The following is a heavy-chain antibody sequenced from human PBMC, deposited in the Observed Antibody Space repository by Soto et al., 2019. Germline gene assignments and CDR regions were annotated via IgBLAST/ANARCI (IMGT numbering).Heavy chain of an antibody. J-gene: IGHJ4*02. CDR2: VYYSGST. CDR3: ARDVVATIRGDHYFDY. D-gene: IGHD5-12*01. V-gene: IGHV4-30-4*01. Sequence: QVQLQESGPGLVKPSETLSLTCTVSGDSISGGASFWSWIRQPPGKGLEWIANVYYSGSTDYNPSLQSRVTISVDTSKNLVSLKLSSVTAADTAVYYCARDVVATIRGDHYFDYWGQGALVTVSS. CDR1: GDSISGGASF.